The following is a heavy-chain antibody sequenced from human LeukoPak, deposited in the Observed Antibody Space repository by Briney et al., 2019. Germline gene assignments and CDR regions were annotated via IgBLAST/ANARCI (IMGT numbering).Heavy chain of an antibody. CDR1: GGSISSYY. V-gene: IGHV4-4*07. J-gene: IGHJ3*02. CDR2: IYTSGST. Sequence: SETLSLTCTVSGGSISSYYWSWIRQPAGKGLEWIGRIYTSGSTNYNPSLKSRVTMSVDTSKNQFSLKLSSVTAADTAVYYCARGWSSGYSLDAFDIWGQGTMVTVSS. CDR3: ARGWSSGYSLDAFDI. D-gene: IGHD3-22*01.